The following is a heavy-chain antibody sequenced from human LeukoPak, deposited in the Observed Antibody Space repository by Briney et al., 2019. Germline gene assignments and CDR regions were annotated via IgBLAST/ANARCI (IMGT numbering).Heavy chain of an antibody. D-gene: IGHD3-22*01. CDR3: AKGDHYYDSSGFDY. CDR1: GFTFSSYA. J-gene: IGHJ4*02. V-gene: IGHV3-30-3*01. CDR2: ISYDGSNK. Sequence: GGSLRLSCAASGFTFSSYAMPWVRQAPGKGLEWVAVISYDGSNKYYADSVKGRFTISRDNSKNTLYLQMNSLRAEDTAVYYCAKGDHYYDSSGFDYWGQGTLVTVSS.